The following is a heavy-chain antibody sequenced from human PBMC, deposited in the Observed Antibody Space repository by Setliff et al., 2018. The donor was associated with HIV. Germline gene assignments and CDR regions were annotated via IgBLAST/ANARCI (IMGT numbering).Heavy chain of an antibody. D-gene: IGHD1-26*01. CDR3: ARDGGMGVYYMDV. Sequence: TFSSYSMNWVRQAPGKGLEWISYNGIINGAKHYADSVQGRFTISRDNAKNSLYLQMNSLRAEDTAVYYCARDGGMGVYYMDVWGKGTTVTVSS. V-gene: IGHV3-48*01. CDR1: TFSSYS. J-gene: IGHJ6*03. CDR2: NGIINGAK.